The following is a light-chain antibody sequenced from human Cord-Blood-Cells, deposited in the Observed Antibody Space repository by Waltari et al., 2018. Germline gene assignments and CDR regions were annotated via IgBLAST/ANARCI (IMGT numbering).Light chain of an antibody. Sequence: DIQLNQSPSSLSASVGERVTITCQASQDISNYLNWYQQKPGKAPKLLIYDASNLETGVPSRFSGSGSGTDFTFTISSLQPEDIATYYCQQYDNLPLTFGPGTKVDIK. CDR3: QQYDNLPLT. CDR1: QDISNY. V-gene: IGKV1-33*01. J-gene: IGKJ3*01. CDR2: DAS.